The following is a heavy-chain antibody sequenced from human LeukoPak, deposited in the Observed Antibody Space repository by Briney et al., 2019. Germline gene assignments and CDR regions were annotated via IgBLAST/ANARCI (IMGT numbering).Heavy chain of an antibody. Sequence: SETLSLTCTVSSASIRSSNYYWGWIRQPPGKGLEWIGSIYYNGNTYYNPSLKSRVTISVDTSKNQFSLKLNSVTAADTAVYYCARVIGSGSYYPRGQGILVTVSS. CDR2: IYYNGNT. CDR3: ARVIGSGSYYP. J-gene: IGHJ4*02. D-gene: IGHD3-10*01. CDR1: SASIRSSNYY. V-gene: IGHV4-39*07.